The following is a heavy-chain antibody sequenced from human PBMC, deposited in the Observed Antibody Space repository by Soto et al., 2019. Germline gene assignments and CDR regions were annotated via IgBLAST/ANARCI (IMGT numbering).Heavy chain of an antibody. CDR1: GFTFSSYA. V-gene: IGHV3-30-3*01. CDR2: ISYDGSNK. D-gene: IGHD6-13*01. J-gene: IGHJ4*02. Sequence: GGSLRLSCAASGFTFSSYAMHWVRQAPGKGLEWVAVISYDGSNKYYADSVKGRFTISRDNSKNTLYLQMNSLRAEDTAVYYCARDNAWRSSSWYVPYWGQGTLVTVSS. CDR3: ARDNAWRSSSWYVPY.